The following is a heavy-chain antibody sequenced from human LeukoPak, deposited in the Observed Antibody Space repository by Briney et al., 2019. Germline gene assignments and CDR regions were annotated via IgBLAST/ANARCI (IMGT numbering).Heavy chain of an antibody. J-gene: IGHJ6*03. CDR1: GGSFSGYY. CDR2: INHSGST. CDR3: ARCGAVDSSSSSLRVGGSTPFYMDV. D-gene: IGHD6-6*01. V-gene: IGHV4-34*01. Sequence: PSETLSLTCAVYGGSFSGYYWSWIRQPPGKGLEWIGEINHSGSTNYNPSLKSRVTISVDTSKNQFSLKLSSVTAADTAVYYCARCGAVDSSSSSLRVGGSTPFYMDVWGKGTTVTVSS.